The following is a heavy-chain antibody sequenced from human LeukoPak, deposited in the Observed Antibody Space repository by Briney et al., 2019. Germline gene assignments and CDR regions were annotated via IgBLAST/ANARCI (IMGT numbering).Heavy chain of an antibody. CDR3: ARDKEDILTGYQGYYSHGMDV. J-gene: IGHJ6*04. CDR2: IIPIFGTA. V-gene: IGHV1-69*13. CDR1: GGTFSSYA. D-gene: IGHD3-9*01. Sequence: SVKVSCKASGGTFSSYAISWVRQAPGQGLEWMGGIIPIFGTANYAQKFQGRVTITADESTSTAYMELSSLRSEDTAVYYCARDKEDILTGYQGYYSHGMDVWGKGTTVTVSS.